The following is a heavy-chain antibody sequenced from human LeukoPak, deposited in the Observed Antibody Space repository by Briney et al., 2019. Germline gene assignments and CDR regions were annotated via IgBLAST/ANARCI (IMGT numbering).Heavy chain of an antibody. CDR3: ARDRRVWPEFPPLLRYFDGLDY. D-gene: IGHD3-9*01. CDR2: INPSGGST. CDR1: GYTFTSYY. Sequence: ASVKVSCKASGYTFTSYYMHWVRQAPGQGLEWMGIINPSGGSTSYAQKFQGRVTMTRDMSTSTVYMELSSLRSEDTAVYYCARDRRVWPEFPPLLRYFDGLDYWGQGTLVTVSS. V-gene: IGHV1-46*01. J-gene: IGHJ4*02.